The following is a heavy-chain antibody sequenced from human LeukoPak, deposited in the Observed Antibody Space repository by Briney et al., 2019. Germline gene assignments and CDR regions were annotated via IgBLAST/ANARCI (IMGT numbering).Heavy chain of an antibody. CDR3: ARRGGYRPFDY. D-gene: IGHD5-12*01. CDR1: GGSISSSSYY. V-gene: IGHV4-39*01. J-gene: IGHJ4*02. CDR2: IYYGGST. Sequence: SETLSLTCTVSGGSISSSSYYWGWIRQPPGKGLEWIGSIYYGGSTYYNPSLKSRVTISVDTSKNQFSLKLSSVTAADTAVYYCARRGGYRPFDYWGQGTLVTVSS.